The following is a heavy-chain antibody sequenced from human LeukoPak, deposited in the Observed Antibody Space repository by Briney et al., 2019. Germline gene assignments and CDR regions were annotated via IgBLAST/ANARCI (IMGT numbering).Heavy chain of an antibody. CDR3: ARRVTMVRGTHDAFDI. J-gene: IGHJ3*02. CDR2: IDPSDSYT. D-gene: IGHD3-10*01. CDR1: GYSFTAYW. Sequence: GESLKISCKGSGYSFTAYWITWVRQMPGKGLEWMGRIDPSDSYTNYSPSFQGHATISADKSISTAYLQWSSLKASDTAMYYCARRVTMVRGTHDAFDIWGQGTMVTVSS. V-gene: IGHV5-10-1*01.